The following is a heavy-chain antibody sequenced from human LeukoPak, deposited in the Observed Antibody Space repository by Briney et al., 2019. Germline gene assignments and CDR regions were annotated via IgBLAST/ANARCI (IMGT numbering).Heavy chain of an antibody. Sequence: GASVKVSCKASGYTFTSYAMHWVRQAPGQRLEWMGWINAGNGNTKYSQKFQGRVTITRDTSASTAYMELSSLRSEDTAVYYCARDATSGRPSDFDYWGQGTLVTVSS. CDR2: INAGNGNT. J-gene: IGHJ4*02. D-gene: IGHD1-26*01. CDR1: GYTFTSYA. V-gene: IGHV1-3*01. CDR3: ARDATSGRPSDFDY.